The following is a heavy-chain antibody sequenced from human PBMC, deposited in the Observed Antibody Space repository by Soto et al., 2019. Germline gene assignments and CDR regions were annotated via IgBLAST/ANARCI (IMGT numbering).Heavy chain of an antibody. CDR2: IIPLFGSP. J-gene: IGHJ6*02. Sequence: SVKVSCKASGDTFMNYSMSWVRQGPRQGLEWMGGIIPLFGSPKYAQKFQDRVKITADESTSTVYIEVSSLRADDTGIYYCARGQVAGNFYYYGMDVWGQGTTVTVSS. V-gene: IGHV1-69*13. D-gene: IGHD6-19*01. CDR1: GDTFMNYS. CDR3: ARGQVAGNFYYYGMDV.